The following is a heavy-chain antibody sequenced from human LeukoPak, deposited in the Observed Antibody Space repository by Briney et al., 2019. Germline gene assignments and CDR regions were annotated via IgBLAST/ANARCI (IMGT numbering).Heavy chain of an antibody. J-gene: IGHJ5*02. D-gene: IGHD2-2*01. CDR1: GFTFSSYW. CDR3: ARDFVLGQPLVPLDP. CDR2: MKYYGSVE. V-gene: IGHV3-7*01. Sequence: GGSLRLSCTASGFTFSSYWMNWVRQAPGKGLEWVARMKYYGSVESYADSVRGRFTISRDNAKNSLYLQMDSLRSEDTAVYYCARDFVLGQPLVPLDPWGQGTLVTVSS.